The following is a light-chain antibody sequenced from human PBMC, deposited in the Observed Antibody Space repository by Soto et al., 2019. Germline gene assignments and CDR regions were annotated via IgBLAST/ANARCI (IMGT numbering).Light chain of an antibody. CDR2: EGT. J-gene: IGLJ2*01. V-gene: IGLV2-23*01. CDR1: SSDIESDKL. CDR3: CSYSSSATYVA. Sequence: QSALTQPASVSGSPGQSITISCTGTSSDIESDKLVSWYQQYPGKAPKLMIYEGTKRPPGISNRFSGSKSGNTASLTISGLQAEDEADYYCCSYSSSATYVAFGGGTQLTVL.